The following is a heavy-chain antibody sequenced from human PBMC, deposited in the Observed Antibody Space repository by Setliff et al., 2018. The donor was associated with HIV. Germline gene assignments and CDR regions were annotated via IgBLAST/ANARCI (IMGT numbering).Heavy chain of an antibody. CDR3: ARHFGWLPREIDY. D-gene: IGHD5-12*01. J-gene: IGHJ4*02. CDR1: GGSIITSNYY. V-gene: IGHV4-39*01. Sequence: PSETLSLTCILSGGSIITSNYYWGWIRQPPGKGLDWIGCIYYSGSTYYTPSLKSRVTISVDTSKTQFSLKLSSVTAADTAVYYCARHFGWLPREIDYWGQGTLVTVSS. CDR2: IYYSGST.